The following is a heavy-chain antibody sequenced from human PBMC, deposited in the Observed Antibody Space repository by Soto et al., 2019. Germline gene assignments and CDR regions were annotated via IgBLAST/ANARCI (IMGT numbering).Heavy chain of an antibody. Sequence: ASVKVSCKASGYTFTNYGIHWVRQAPGQRLEWMGWINAGNGNTKYSQKFQGRVTITRDTSASTAYMELSSLRSEDTAVSYCAKYLSSCYSDYWGQGTLVTVSS. J-gene: IGHJ4*02. CDR1: GYTFTNYG. CDR2: INAGNGNT. V-gene: IGHV1-3*01. D-gene: IGHD2-2*01. CDR3: AKYLSSCYSDY.